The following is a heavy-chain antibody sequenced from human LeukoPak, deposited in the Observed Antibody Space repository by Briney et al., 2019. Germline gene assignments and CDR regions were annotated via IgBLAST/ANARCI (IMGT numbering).Heavy chain of an antibody. V-gene: IGHV3-7*01. J-gene: IGHJ4*02. CDR2: INQEASRT. Sequence: QPGGSLRLSCAASGFTFRSYWMSWFRQAPGKGLEWLGHINQEASRTDHADSVKGRFTISRDNARNLLYLHMSSLRAENTAVYYCAKYLSRAFDSWGQGILVSVSS. CDR3: AKYLSRAFDS. CDR1: GFTFRSYW. D-gene: IGHD2/OR15-2a*01.